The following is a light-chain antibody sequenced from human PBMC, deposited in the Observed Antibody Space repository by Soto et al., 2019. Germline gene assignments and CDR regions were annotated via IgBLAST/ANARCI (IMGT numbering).Light chain of an antibody. V-gene: IGLV2-14*03. CDR3: SSYTSSSALEGV. Sequence: QSVLTQPASVSGSPGQSITISCTGTSSDIGGYNYVSWYQYHPGKAPKLMIFDVSNRPSGVSNRFSGSKSGNTASLTISGLQAEDEADYYCSSYTSSSALEGVFGGGTKLTVL. CDR1: SSDIGGYNY. J-gene: IGLJ2*01. CDR2: DVS.